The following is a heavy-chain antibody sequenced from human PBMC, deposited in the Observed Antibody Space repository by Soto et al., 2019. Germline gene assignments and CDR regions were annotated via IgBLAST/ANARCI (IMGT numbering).Heavy chain of an antibody. J-gene: IGHJ5*02. CDR2: IYYNGST. Sequence: PSETLSLTCTVSGGSISSYYWSWIRQPPGKGLEWIGYIYYNGSTNYNPSLKSRVTISVDTSKNQFSLKLSSLTAADTAVYYCARDRYLFDPWGQGTLVTVSS. CDR3: ARDRYLFDP. V-gene: IGHV4-59*01. CDR1: GGSISSYY.